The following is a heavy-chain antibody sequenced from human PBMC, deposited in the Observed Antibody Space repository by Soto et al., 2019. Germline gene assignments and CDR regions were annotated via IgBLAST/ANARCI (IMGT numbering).Heavy chain of an antibody. CDR2: IYPGDSDT. D-gene: IGHD6-13*01. CDR1: GYSFTSYW. Sequence: GESLKISCKGSGYSFTSYWIGWVRQMPGKGLEWMGIIYPGDSDTRYSPSFQGQVTISADKSISTAYLQWSSLKASDTAMYYCARIPRGGICSWYGASWYGMDVWGQGTTVTVSS. J-gene: IGHJ6*02. CDR3: ARIPRGGICSWYGASWYGMDV. V-gene: IGHV5-51*01.